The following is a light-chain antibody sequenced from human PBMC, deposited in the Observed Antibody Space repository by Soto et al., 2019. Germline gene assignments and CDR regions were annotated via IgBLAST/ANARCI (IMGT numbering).Light chain of an antibody. V-gene: IGKV3-20*01. Sequence: EIVLTQSPGTLSLSPGERATLSCRASQSVSSSYLAWYQQKPGQAPRLLIYGASSRANGIPDRFSGSGSGTDFTLTISRLEPEGFGVYYCQQYYSSPWTFGQGTKVEIK. CDR2: GAS. CDR1: QSVSSSY. CDR3: QQYYSSPWT. J-gene: IGKJ1*01.